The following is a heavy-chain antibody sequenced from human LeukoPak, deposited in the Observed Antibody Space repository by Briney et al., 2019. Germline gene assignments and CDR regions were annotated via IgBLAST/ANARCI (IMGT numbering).Heavy chain of an antibody. CDR1: GGSISSYY. V-gene: IGHV4-59*01. J-gene: IGHJ4*02. D-gene: IGHD6-19*01. CDR2: IYYSGST. Sequence: SETLSLTCTVPGGSISSYYWSWIRQPPGKGLEWIGYIYYSGSTNYNPSLKSRVTISVDTSKNQFSLKLSSVTAADTAVYYCARDVAVAGQFDYWGQGTLVTVSS. CDR3: ARDVAVAGQFDY.